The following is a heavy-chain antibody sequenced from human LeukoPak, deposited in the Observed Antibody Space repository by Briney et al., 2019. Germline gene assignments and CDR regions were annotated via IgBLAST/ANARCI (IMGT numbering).Heavy chain of an antibody. CDR1: GGSISSSSYY. J-gene: IGHJ4*02. Sequence: PSETLSLTCTVSGGSISSSSYYWGWIRQPPGKGLEWIGSIYYSGSTYYNPSLKSRVTISVDTSKNQFSLKLSSVTAADTAVYYCARSDTMVRKKRAPHKTFDYWGQGTLVTVSS. CDR3: ARSDTMVRKKRAPHKTFDY. D-gene: IGHD3-10*01. CDR2: IYYSGST. V-gene: IGHV4-39*01.